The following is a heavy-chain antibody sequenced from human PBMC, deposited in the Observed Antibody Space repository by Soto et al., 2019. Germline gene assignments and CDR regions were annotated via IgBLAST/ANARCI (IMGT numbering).Heavy chain of an antibody. D-gene: IGHD2-15*01. CDR2: ISSSSSYI. J-gene: IGHJ3*02. Sequence: XGSLRLSCAASGFTFSSYSMNWVRQAPGKGLEWVSSISSSSSYIYYADSVKGRFTISRDNAKNSLYLQMNSLRAEDTAVYYCARDYCSGGSCYSGVNAFDIWGQGTMVTVSS. CDR1: GFTFSSYS. V-gene: IGHV3-21*01. CDR3: ARDYCSGGSCYSGVNAFDI.